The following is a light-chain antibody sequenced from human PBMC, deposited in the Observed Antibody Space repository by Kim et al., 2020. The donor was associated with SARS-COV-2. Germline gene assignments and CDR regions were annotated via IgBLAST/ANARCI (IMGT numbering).Light chain of an antibody. V-gene: IGKV3-20*01. CDR1: HSVASRY. Sequence: PGERATLSCRASHSVASRYLAWYQLKXGQAPRLLIFGASSWAAGVPDRFTGSGSGTDFTLTISSLEPEDFAMYYCQQYGTLPYTFGQGTKV. CDR2: GAS. CDR3: QQYGTLPYT. J-gene: IGKJ2*01.